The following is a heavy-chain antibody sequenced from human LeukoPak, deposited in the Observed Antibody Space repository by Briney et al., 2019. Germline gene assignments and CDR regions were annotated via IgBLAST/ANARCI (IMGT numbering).Heavy chain of an antibody. CDR2: IYYTGRT. J-gene: IGHJ3*02. CDR3: ARHEWFRAFDI. D-gene: IGHD3-3*01. Sequence: PSETLSLTCTVSGGSISSSSYYWGWIRQPPGKGLEWIGTIYYTGRTYYNPSLKSRVTISVDTSKNQFSLKLSSVTAADTAVYYCARHEWFRAFDIWGQGTMVTVSS. V-gene: IGHV4-39*01. CDR1: GGSISSSSYY.